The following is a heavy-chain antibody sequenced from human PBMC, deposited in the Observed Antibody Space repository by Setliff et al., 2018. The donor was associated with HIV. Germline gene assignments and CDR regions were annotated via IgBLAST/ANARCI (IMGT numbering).Heavy chain of an antibody. Sequence: GGSLRLSCVASGFTFSTYAINWVRLAPGKGLEWVSSISGSGYPYYADSVKGRFTISRDNSKNTLFLQMDSLRAEDTALYYCAKELAASGLGYFDSWGRGILVTVSS. V-gene: IGHV3-23*01. CDR1: GFTFSTYA. CDR3: AKELAASGLGYFDS. J-gene: IGHJ4*02. CDR2: ISGSGYP. D-gene: IGHD3-22*01.